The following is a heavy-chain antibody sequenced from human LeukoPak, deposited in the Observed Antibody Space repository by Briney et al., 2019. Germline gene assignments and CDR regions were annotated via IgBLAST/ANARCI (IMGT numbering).Heavy chain of an antibody. CDR1: GGSISSSNW. V-gene: IGHV4-4*02. D-gene: IGHD3-22*01. CDR2: MYYSGTS. Sequence: PSETLSLTCAVSGGSISSSNWWSWVRQPPGKGLEWIGYMYYSGTSNYNPSLKSRVTISVDTSKNQFSLKLSSLTAADTAVYYCARDRDRLDYWGQGTLVTVSS. J-gene: IGHJ4*02. CDR3: ARDRDRLDY.